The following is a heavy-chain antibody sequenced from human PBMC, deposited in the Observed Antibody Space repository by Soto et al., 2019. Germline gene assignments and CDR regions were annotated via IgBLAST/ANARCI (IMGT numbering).Heavy chain of an antibody. CDR2: ISYSGST. CDR1: GGSMSSYY. J-gene: IGHJ4*02. D-gene: IGHD6-13*01. V-gene: IGHV4-59*01. Sequence: SETLSLTCTVSGGSMSSYYWTWLRQSPGRGLEWIGYISYSGSTSYNPSLKSRVTISVDSSKNQFSLELDSVTPADTAVYYCARVRGTAGKRYFDYWGPGTLVTV. CDR3: ARVRGTAGKRYFDY.